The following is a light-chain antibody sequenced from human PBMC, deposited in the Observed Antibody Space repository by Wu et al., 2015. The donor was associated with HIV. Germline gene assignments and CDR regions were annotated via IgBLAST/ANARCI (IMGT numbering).Light chain of an antibody. V-gene: IGKV3-15*01. CDR3: QQYGSSPNT. Sequence: EIVMTQSPATLSVSPGERATLSCRASQSVRNYLAWYQQKPGQAPRLLIYSASTRATGIPARFSGSGSGTEFTLTIGSLQSEDFAVYYCQQYGSSPNTFGQGTKLEIK. J-gene: IGKJ2*01. CDR1: QSVRNY. CDR2: SAS.